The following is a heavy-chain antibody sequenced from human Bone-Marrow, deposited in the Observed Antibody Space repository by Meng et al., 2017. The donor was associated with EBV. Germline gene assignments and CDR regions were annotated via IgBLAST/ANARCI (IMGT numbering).Heavy chain of an antibody. Sequence: HLRVGESGPGKVQPSETLSPTCTVSGDSISSFYYWGWIRQPPGRGLEWIGSVHYTGSTYYSPSLKSRVTVSIDTSKNQFSLRLTSVTAADTAVYYCARPFPSWQSPRLDPFGAWGQGTLVTVSS. V-gene: IGHV4-39*01. J-gene: IGHJ5*02. D-gene: IGHD6-19*01. CDR3: ARPFPSWQSPRLDPFGA. CDR2: VHYTGST. CDR1: GDSISSFYY.